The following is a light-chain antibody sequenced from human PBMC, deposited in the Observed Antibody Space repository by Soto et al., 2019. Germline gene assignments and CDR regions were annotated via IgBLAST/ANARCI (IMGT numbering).Light chain of an antibody. J-gene: IGKJ5*01. CDR3: QQYGSSIT. V-gene: IGKV3-20*01. Sequence: EIVLTQSPGTLSLSPGERATLSCRASQSVSSSYLAWYQQKPGQAPRLLIYGASSRATGIPDRFSGSGSGTDFPLNNRRLEPEDFAVYYCQQYGSSITFGQGTRLEIK. CDR1: QSVSSSY. CDR2: GAS.